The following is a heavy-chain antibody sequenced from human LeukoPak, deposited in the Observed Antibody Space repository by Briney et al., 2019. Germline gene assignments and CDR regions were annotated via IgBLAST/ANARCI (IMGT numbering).Heavy chain of an antibody. Sequence: SETLSLTCTVSGYSIRSGYYWGWIRQPPGKGLEWIGSIYHSGGTYYNPSLKSRVTISVDTSKNQFSLKLRSVTAADTAVYYCARVVQSTDSSGFYLPEYFQHWGQGTLVTVSS. CDR2: IYHSGGT. CDR1: GYSIRSGYY. CDR3: ARVVQSTDSSGFYLPEYFQH. D-gene: IGHD3-22*01. J-gene: IGHJ1*01. V-gene: IGHV4-38-2*02.